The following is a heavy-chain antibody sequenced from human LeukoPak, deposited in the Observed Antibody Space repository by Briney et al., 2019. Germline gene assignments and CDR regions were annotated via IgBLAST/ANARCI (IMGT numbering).Heavy chain of an antibody. J-gene: IGHJ4*02. Sequence: GESLKSSCKGSGYSFTSYWIGWVRQMPGKGVEWMGIIYPGDSDTRYSPSFHGQVTISADKSISTAYLQWSSLKASDTAMYYCARELEDYSTDYWGQGTLVTVSS. V-gene: IGHV5-51*01. D-gene: IGHD4-11*01. CDR1: GYSFTSYW. CDR2: IYPGDSDT. CDR3: ARELEDYSTDY.